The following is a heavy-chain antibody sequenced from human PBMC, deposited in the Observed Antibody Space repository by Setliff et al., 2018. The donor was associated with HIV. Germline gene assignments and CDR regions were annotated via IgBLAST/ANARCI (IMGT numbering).Heavy chain of an antibody. V-gene: IGHV4-59*11. D-gene: IGHD3-3*01. J-gene: IGHJ6*03. CDR2: IYYSGST. Sequence: TSETLSLTCTVSGGSISSHYWSWIRQPPGKGLEWIGYIYYSGSTNYNPSLKSRVTISVDTSKNQFSLKLSSVTVADTAVYYCARGLSSYYDFWSGYYNNYYYYYMDVWGKGTTVTVSS. CDR3: ARGLSSYYDFWSGYYNNYYYYYMDV. CDR1: GGSISSHY.